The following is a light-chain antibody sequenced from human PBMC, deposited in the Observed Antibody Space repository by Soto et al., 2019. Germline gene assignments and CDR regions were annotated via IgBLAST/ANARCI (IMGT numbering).Light chain of an antibody. Sequence: DIQMTQSPSTLSASVGDRVTITCRASESIDSWLAWHQQKPGRAPKLLISKASSLESGVPSRFSGSGSGTEFTLTISSLQPVDFATYYCQQYNSYRAFGQGTKVEI. CDR2: KAS. CDR1: ESIDSW. J-gene: IGKJ1*01. CDR3: QQYNSYRA. V-gene: IGKV1-5*03.